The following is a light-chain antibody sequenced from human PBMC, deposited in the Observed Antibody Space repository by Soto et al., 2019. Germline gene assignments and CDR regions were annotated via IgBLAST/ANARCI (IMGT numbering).Light chain of an antibody. V-gene: IGKV3-20*01. CDR2: GAS. CDR1: QSVSSSY. CDR3: QQYGCSHRSLT. J-gene: IGKJ4*01. Sequence: IVLTQSPGTLSLSPGERATLSCRASQSVSSSYLAWYRHKPGQAPRPLIYGASSRYTGIPDRFSGSGSGTYFTLTISRLETGDFAVYYCQQYGCSHRSLTFGGGTKVEI.